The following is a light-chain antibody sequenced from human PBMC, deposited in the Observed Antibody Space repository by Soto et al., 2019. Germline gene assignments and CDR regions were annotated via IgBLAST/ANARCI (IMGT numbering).Light chain of an antibody. CDR3: SSYTATTTSYV. Sequence: QSVLARPASVSESPGESITISCTGTNSDVGGYNYVSWYQQHPGKVPKLMIYDVSNRPSGVSNRFSGSKSGNTASLTISGLQAEDEADYYCSSYTATTTSYVFGTGTKVTVL. V-gene: IGLV2-14*03. J-gene: IGLJ1*01. CDR2: DVS. CDR1: NSDVGGYNY.